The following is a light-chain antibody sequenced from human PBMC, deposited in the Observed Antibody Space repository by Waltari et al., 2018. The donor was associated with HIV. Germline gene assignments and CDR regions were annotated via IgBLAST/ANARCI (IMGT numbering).Light chain of an antibody. J-gene: IGLJ2*01. V-gene: IGLV3-21*01. CDR3: QVWDTNIDQYVI. Sequence: SYVLTQSPSVSVAPGKTARITCGGQHIGSKSVNWYQQQPGQAPVMVIYHDTDRPSGMRDRFSGSNAEDTATLTIRRVEAGDEADYYCQVWDTNIDQYVIFGGGTNLAV. CDR2: HDT. CDR1: HIGSKS.